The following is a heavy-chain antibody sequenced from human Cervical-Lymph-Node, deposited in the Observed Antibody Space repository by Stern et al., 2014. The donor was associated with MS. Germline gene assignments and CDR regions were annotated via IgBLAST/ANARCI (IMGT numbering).Heavy chain of an antibody. J-gene: IGHJ6*02. V-gene: IGHV3-30*18. CDR3: AKDQSWELLVYYYGMDV. CDR1: GFTFSSYG. D-gene: IGHD1-26*01. CDR2: ISYDGSNK. Sequence: MQLVESGGGVVQPGRSLRLSCAASGFTFSSYGMHWVRQAPGNGLEWVAVISYDGSNKYYADSVKGRFTISRDNSKNTLYLQMNSLRAEDTAVYYCAKDQSWELLVYYYGMDVWGQGTTVTVSS.